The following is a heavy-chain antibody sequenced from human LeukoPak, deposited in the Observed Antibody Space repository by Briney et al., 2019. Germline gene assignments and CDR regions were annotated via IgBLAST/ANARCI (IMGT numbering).Heavy chain of an antibody. CDR2: IYPGDSDT. V-gene: IGHV5-51*01. CDR1: GYSFTSYW. CDR3: ARRIGYYYDSSGYPFDY. D-gene: IGHD3-22*01. Sequence: GESLKISCKASGYSFTSYWIGWVRQMPGKGLEWMGIIYPGDSDTRYSPSFQGQVTISADKSISTAYLQWSSLKASDTAMYYCARRIGYYYDSSGYPFDYWGQGTLVTVSS. J-gene: IGHJ4*02.